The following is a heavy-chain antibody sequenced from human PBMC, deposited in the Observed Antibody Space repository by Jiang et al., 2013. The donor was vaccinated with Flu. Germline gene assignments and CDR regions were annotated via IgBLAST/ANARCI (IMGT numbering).Heavy chain of an antibody. Sequence: VQLLESGGGLVKPGGSLRLSCAASGFTFSSYSMNWVRQAPGKGLEWVSSISSSSSYIYYADSVKGRFTISRDNAKNSLYLQMNSLRAEDTAVYYCARDLGRIAMALWYFDLWGRGTLVTVSS. CDR1: GFTFSSYS. CDR2: ISSSSSYI. V-gene: IGHV3-21*01. D-gene: IGHD6-19*01. J-gene: IGHJ2*01. CDR3: ARDLGRIAMALWYFDL.